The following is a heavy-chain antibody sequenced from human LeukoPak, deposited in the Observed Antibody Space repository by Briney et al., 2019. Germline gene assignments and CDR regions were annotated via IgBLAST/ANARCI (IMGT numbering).Heavy chain of an antibody. Sequence: GGSLRLSCAGSGFTFSRYNMNWIRQAPGKGLEWVSSISTSSSFIDYADSVKGRFTIPRDNAKDSLHLQMDSLRADDTAVYYCVRDGIVGASYYFDFWGQGTLVTVSS. CDR1: GFTFSRYN. J-gene: IGHJ4*02. V-gene: IGHV3-21*01. CDR3: VRDGIVGASYYFDF. CDR2: ISTSSSFI. D-gene: IGHD1-26*01.